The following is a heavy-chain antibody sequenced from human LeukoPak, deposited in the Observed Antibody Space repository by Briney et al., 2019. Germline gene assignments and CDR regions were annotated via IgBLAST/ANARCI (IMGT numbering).Heavy chain of an antibody. CDR2: MNPNSGNT. V-gene: IGHV1-8*01. Sequence: ASVNVSCKASGYTFTSYDINWVRQATGQGLEWMGWMNPNSGNTGYAQKFQGRVTMTRNTSISTAYMELSSLRSEDTAVYYCARLMGSESLDFYYYYGMDVWGQGTTVTVSS. CDR3: ARLMGSESLDFYYYYGMDV. D-gene: IGHD2-8*01. CDR1: GYTFTSYD. J-gene: IGHJ6*02.